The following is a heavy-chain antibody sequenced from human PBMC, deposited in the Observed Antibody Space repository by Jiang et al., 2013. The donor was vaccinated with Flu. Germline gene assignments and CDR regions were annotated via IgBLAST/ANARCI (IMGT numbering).Heavy chain of an antibody. V-gene: IGHV1-18*01. CDR1: GYTFTSYG. CDR2: INPYNGNT. D-gene: IGHD3-22*01. J-gene: IGHJ3*02. Sequence: GAEVKKPGASVKVSCKASGYTFTSYGLNWVRQAPGQGLEWMGWINPYNGNTHYAQKLQGRVTMTTDTSTSTAYMELRSLRSDDTAMYYCARDPLPYYYDSSGSPIAAFDIWGQGTMVTVSS. CDR3: ARDPLPYYYDSSGSPIAAFDI.